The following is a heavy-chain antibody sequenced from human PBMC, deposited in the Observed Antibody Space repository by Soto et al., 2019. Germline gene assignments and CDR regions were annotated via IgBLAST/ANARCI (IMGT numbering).Heavy chain of an antibody. CDR2: ISAYNGNT. J-gene: IGHJ6*02. D-gene: IGHD3-9*01. V-gene: IGHV1-18*04. CDR1: GYTFTSYG. Sequence: ASVKVSCKASGYTFTSYGISWVRQAPGQGLEWMGWISAYNGNTNYAQKLQGRVTMTTDTSTSTAYMELRSLRSDDTAVYYCARDLPPFYWLSYYYYYYGMDVWGQGTTVTVSS. CDR3: ARDLPPFYWLSYYYYYYGMDV.